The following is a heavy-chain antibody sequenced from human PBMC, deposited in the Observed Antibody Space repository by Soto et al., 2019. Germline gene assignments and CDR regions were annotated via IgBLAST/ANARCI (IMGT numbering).Heavy chain of an antibody. CDR2: ISSNGGTT. CDR3: VRRVSGNYDY. Sequence: EVQLAESGGGMVQPGGSLRLSCVASGFTFSSYDMYWVRQAPGKGLEYVSSISSNGGTTYYGNSVKGRFTISRDNSKNALYLQMGSLRAKDMAVYYCVRRVSGNYDYWGPGNLVTVSS. CDR1: GFTFSSYD. V-gene: IGHV3-64*01. D-gene: IGHD1-7*01. J-gene: IGHJ4*02.